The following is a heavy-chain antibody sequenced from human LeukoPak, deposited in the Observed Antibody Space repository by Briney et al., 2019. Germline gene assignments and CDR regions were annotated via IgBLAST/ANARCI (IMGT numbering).Heavy chain of an antibody. Sequence: KPSETLSLTCTVSGDSIRSHYCAWIRQSPGKGLEWIGHIYNSATTDYNPSFKSRVTISLDTSKKQFSLKMTSVTALDSAVYYYARGGEGYNDDAFEVWGLGTAVTVSS. J-gene: IGHJ3*01. CDR1: GDSIRSHY. V-gene: IGHV4-59*11. D-gene: IGHD5-24*01. CDR2: IYNSATT. CDR3: ARGGEGYNDDAFEV.